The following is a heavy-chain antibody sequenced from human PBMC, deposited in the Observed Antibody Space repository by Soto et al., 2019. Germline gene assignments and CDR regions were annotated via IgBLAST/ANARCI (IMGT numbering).Heavy chain of an antibody. J-gene: IGHJ5*02. D-gene: IGHD1-7*01. CDR1: GASVSSYY. CDR3: ARTPETRDWLDP. CDR2: VYYIGAN. V-gene: IGHV4-59*02. Sequence: QVQLQQSGPGLVRPSETLALSCSVSGASVSSYYWSWVRQPPGKGLEWIGYVYYIGANNYNPSLKSRVTISVDTSKNQFSLKLTSVTAAETAVYYCARTPETRDWLDPWGQGTLVTVSS.